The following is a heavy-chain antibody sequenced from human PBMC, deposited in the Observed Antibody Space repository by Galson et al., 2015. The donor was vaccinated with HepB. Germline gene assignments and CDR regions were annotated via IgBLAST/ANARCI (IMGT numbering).Heavy chain of an antibody. J-gene: IGHJ6*02. V-gene: IGHV3-30*18. CDR1: GFTFNTFG. Sequence: SLRLSCAASGFTFNTFGMHWVRQAPGKGLEWVAVISYDGSNKDYADFVKGRFTISRDNSKNTLYVQMNTLGAEDTAVYYCVKGGQGFFYYYYGMDVWGQGTTVTVSS. CDR2: ISYDGSNK. CDR3: VKGGQGFFYYYYGMDV. D-gene: IGHD3-3*01.